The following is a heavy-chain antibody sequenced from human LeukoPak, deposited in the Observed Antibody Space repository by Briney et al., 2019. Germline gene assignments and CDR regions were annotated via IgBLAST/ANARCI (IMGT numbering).Heavy chain of an antibody. V-gene: IGHV4-30-2*01. CDR1: GGSISSGGYS. CDR3: ARGEGGWYFDL. D-gene: IGHD2-21*01. J-gene: IGHJ2*01. CDR2: IYHSGST. Sequence: PSQTLSLTCAVSGGSISSGGYSWSWIRQPPGKGLEWIGYIYHSGSTYYNPSLKSRVTISVDRSKNQFSLKLSSVTAADTAVYYCARGEGGWYFDLWGRGTLVTVSS.